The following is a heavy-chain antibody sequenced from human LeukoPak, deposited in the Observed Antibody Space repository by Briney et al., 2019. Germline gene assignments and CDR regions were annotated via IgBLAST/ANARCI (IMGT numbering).Heavy chain of an antibody. CDR1: GFTFDDYA. Sequence: GGSLRLSCAASGFTFDDYAMHWVRQAPGKGLEWVSGISWNSGSIGYADSVKGRFTISRDNAKNSLYLQMNSLRAEDTALYYCAKDTKYDPGESNFDYWGQGTLVTVSS. V-gene: IGHV3-9*01. CDR3: AKDTKYDPGESNFDY. J-gene: IGHJ4*02. D-gene: IGHD2/OR15-2a*01. CDR2: ISWNSGSI.